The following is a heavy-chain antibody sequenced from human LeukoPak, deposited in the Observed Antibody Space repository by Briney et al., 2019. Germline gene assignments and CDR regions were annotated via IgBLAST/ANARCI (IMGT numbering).Heavy chain of an antibody. CDR2: ISSSGSTI. Sequence: PGGSLRLSCAASGFTFSDYYMSWIRQAPGKGLEWVSYISSSGSTIYYADSVKGRFTISRDNAKNSLYLQMNGLRAEDTAVYYCARAACGGDCYSGFDYWGQGTLVTVSS. J-gene: IGHJ4*02. CDR3: ARAACGGDCYSGFDY. D-gene: IGHD2-21*01. V-gene: IGHV3-11*04. CDR1: GFTFSDYY.